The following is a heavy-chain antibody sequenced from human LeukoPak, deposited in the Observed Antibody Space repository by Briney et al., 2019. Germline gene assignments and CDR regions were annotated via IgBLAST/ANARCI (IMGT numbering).Heavy chain of an antibody. Sequence: RASVKVSCKASGYPFISNAMNRVRQAPGQGLELMGWINTNTGNPTYAQGFTGRFVFSLDTSVSTAYLQISSLKTEDTAVYYCARDNAGDIDYWGQGTLVTVSS. V-gene: IGHV7-4-1*02. CDR1: GYPFISNA. CDR2: INTNTGNP. J-gene: IGHJ4*02. CDR3: ARDNAGDIDY. D-gene: IGHD7-27*01.